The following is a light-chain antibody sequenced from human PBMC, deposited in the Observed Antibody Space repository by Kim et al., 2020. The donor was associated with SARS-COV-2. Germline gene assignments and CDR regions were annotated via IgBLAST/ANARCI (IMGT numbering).Light chain of an antibody. CDR1: SSDVGGYNY. CDR3: NSYTSSSPS. J-gene: IGLJ3*02. CDR2: DVS. V-gene: IGLV2-14*03. Sequence: QSALTQPAYVSGSPGQSITISCTGTSSDVGGYNYVSWYQQHPGKAPKLMIYDVSNRPSGVSNRFSGSKSGNTASLTISGLQAEDEADYYCNSYTSSSPSFGGGTQLTVL.